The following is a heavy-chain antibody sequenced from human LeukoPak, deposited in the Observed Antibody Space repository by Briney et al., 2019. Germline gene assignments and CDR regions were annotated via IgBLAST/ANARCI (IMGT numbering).Heavy chain of an antibody. CDR2: IYPGDSDT. V-gene: IGHV5-51*01. J-gene: IGHJ4*02. CDR3: ARLHGLGSPASYTTWFDY. D-gene: IGHD3-10*01. CDR1: GYIFATYW. Sequence: GESLKISCKGSGYIFATYWIGWVRQMPGKGLEWMGIIYPGDSDTRYSPSFQGQVTISADKSISTAYLQWSSLKASDTAMYYCARLHGLGSPASYTTWFDYWGQGTLVTVSS.